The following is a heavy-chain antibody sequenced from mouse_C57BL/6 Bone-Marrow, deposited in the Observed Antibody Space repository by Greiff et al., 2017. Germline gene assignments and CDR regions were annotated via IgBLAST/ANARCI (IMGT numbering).Heavy chain of an antibody. V-gene: IGHV5-6*01. Sequence: EVQLQESGGDLVKPGGSLKLSCAASGFTFSSYGMSWVRQTPDKRLEWVATISSGGSYTYYPDSVKGRFTISRDNAKNTLYLQMSSLKSEDTALYYCARRCSDSFYETFVNWGEGAPLTV. CDR1: GFTFSSYG. J-gene: IGHJ2*01. D-gene: IGHD2-12*01. CDR2: ISSGGSYT. CDR3: ARRCSDSFYETFVN.